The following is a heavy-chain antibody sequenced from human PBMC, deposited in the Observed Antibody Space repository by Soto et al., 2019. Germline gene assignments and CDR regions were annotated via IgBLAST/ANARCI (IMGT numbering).Heavy chain of an antibody. D-gene: IGHD2-8*02. CDR2: TYNDGRT. V-gene: IGHV3-53*02. Sequence: EVQLVETGGGLIQPGGSLRLSCAASGFTVNSYQMSWVRQAPGKGLEWVSLTYNDGRTHYADSVRGRFTISRDNFKNTLNLQMNSLRAEDTAVYYCARRKLDWLDSYDIWGQGTVVTVSS. CDR1: GFTVNSYQ. J-gene: IGHJ3*02. CDR3: ARRKLDWLDSYDI.